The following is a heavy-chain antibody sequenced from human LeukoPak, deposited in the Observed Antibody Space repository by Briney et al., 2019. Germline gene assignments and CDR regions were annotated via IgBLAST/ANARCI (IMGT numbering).Heavy chain of an antibody. CDR1: GYSFTSYW. V-gene: IGHV5-51*01. CDR3: ARPRVHYYDSSGHEIGHIDY. D-gene: IGHD3-22*01. Sequence: GESLQISCKGSGYSFTSYWIGWGRQLPGKGLEWMGIIYPGDSDTRYSPSFQGQVTISADKSISTAYLQWSSLKASDTAMYYCARPRVHYYDSSGHEIGHIDYWGQGTLVTVSS. CDR2: IYPGDSDT. J-gene: IGHJ4*02.